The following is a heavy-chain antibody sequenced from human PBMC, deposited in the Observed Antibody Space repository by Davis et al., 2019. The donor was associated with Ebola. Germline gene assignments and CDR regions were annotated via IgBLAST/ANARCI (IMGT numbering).Heavy chain of an antibody. D-gene: IGHD1-26*01. CDR2: IIPIFGTA. V-gene: IGHV1-69*13. CDR1: GGTFSSYA. Sequence: SVKVSCKASGGTFSSYAISWVRQAPGQGLEWMGGIIPIFGTANYAQKFQGRVTITADESTSTAYMELSSLRSEDTAVYYCARDLNSKSSSDSIPRTATNRRVGGSSGYYYYGMDVWGQGTTVTVSS. J-gene: IGHJ6*02. CDR3: ARDLNSKSSSDSIPRTATNRRVGGSSGYYYYGMDV.